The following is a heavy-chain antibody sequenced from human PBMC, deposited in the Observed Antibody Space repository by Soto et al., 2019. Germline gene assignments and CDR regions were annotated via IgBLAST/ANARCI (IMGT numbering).Heavy chain of an antibody. V-gene: IGHV4-59*01. CDR2: IYASGAT. CDR1: GGSISTYY. Sequence: SETLSLTCTVSGGSISTYYWSWIRQPPGGTLEWIGYIYASGATTYNPSLESRVTMSADMPNNEFSLELTSLTAADTAVYYCARSNSFDGSIYHYYFDFWGQGTLVTVSS. D-gene: IGHD3-10*01. CDR3: ARSNSFDGSIYHYYFDF. J-gene: IGHJ4*02.